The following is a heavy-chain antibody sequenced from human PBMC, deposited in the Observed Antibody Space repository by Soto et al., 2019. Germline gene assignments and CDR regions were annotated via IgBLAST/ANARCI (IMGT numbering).Heavy chain of an antibody. D-gene: IGHD2-2*01. V-gene: IGHV1-46*01. Sequence: GASVKVSCKASGYTFTSYYMHWVRQAPGQGLEWMGIINPSGGSTSYAQKFQGRVTMTRDTSTSTVYMELSSLRSEDTAVYYCARDCYLGYCSSTSSPQSHYGMDVWGQGTTVTVSS. J-gene: IGHJ6*02. CDR3: ARDCYLGYCSSTSSPQSHYGMDV. CDR1: GYTFTSYY. CDR2: INPSGGST.